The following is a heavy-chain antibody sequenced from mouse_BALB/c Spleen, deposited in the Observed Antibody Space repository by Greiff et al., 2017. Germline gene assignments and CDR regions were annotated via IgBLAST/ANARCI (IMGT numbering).Heavy chain of an antibody. CDR1: GFSLTSYG. J-gene: IGHJ1*01. CDR3: ARIYGNYWYFDV. D-gene: IGHD2-1*01. CDR2: IWSGGST. Sequence: VKLMESGPGLVQPSQSLSITCTVSGFSLTSYGVHWVRQSPGKGLEWLGVIWSGGSTDYNAAFISRLSISKDNSKSQVFFKMNSLQANDTAIYYCARIYGNYWYFDVWGAGTTVTVSS. V-gene: IGHV2-2*02.